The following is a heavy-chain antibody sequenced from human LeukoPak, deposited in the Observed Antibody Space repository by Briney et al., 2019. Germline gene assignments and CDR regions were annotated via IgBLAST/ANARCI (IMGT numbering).Heavy chain of an antibody. CDR1: GDSVSSNSAA. CDR3: AREDLWFGESYDAFDI. J-gene: IGHJ3*02. D-gene: IGHD3-10*01. Sequence: SQTLSLTCAISGDSVSSNSAAWNWIRQSPSRGLEWLGRTYYRSKWYNDYAVSVKSRITINPDTSKNQFSLQLNSVTPEDTAVNYCAREDLWFGESYDAFDIWGQGTMVTVSS. CDR2: TYYRSKWYN. V-gene: IGHV6-1*01.